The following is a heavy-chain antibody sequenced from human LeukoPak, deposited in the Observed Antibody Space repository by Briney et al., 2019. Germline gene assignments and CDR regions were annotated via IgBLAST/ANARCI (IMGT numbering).Heavy chain of an antibody. D-gene: IGHD6-13*01. V-gene: IGHV4-4*02. Sequence: PSETLSLTCTVSGGFISSSNWWSWVRQPPGKGLEWIGEIYHSGSTNYNPSLKSRVTISVDKSKNQFSLKLSSVTAADTAVYYCARSLSRIAAAPGYWGQGTLVTVSS. J-gene: IGHJ4*02. CDR1: GGFISSSNW. CDR3: ARSLSRIAAAPGY. CDR2: IYHSGST.